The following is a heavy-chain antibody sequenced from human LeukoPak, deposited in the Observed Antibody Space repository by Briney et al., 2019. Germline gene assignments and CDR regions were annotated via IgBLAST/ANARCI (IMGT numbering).Heavy chain of an antibody. J-gene: IGHJ5*02. CDR3: ARVILGSWYKNWFDP. Sequence: GASVKVSCKASGYTFTSYDINWVRQATGQGLEWMGWMSPNSGNTGYAQKFQGRVTMTRNTSISTAYMELSSLRSEDTAVYYCARVILGSWYKNWFDPWGQGTLVTVSS. V-gene: IGHV1-8*01. CDR1: GYTFTSYD. CDR2: MSPNSGNT. D-gene: IGHD6-13*01.